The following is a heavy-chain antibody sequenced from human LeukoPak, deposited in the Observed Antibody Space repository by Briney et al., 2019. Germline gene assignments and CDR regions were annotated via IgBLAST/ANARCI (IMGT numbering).Heavy chain of an antibody. CDR1: GGSISSGGYY. J-gene: IGHJ5*02. V-gene: IGHV4-31*03. CDR2: IYYSGST. CDR3: AREIQLWLPYNWFDP. D-gene: IGHD5-18*01. Sequence: ESGPTLVKPSQTLSLTCTVSGGSISSGGYYWGWIRHHPGKGLEWIGYIYYSGSTYYNPSLKSRVTISVDTSKNQFSLKLSSVTAADTAVYYCAREIQLWLPYNWFDPWGQGTLVTVSS.